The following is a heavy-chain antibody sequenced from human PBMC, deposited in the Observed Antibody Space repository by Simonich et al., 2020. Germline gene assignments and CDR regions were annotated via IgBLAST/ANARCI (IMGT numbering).Heavy chain of an antibody. Sequence: QVQLQESGPGLVKPSETLSLTCTVSGGSLSSYYWSWIRQPPGKGREWIGYINYSGSTNYNPSLKSRVTMSVDTSKNQFSLKLSSVTAADTAVYYCARHDRWLQFYFDYWGQGTLVTVSS. CDR2: INYSGST. V-gene: IGHV4-59*08. CDR3: ARHDRWLQFYFDY. J-gene: IGHJ4*02. D-gene: IGHD5-12*01. CDR1: GGSLSSYY.